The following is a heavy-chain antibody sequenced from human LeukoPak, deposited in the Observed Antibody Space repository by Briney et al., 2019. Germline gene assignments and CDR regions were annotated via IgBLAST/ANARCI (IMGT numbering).Heavy chain of an antibody. CDR2: INPSGGST. D-gene: IGHD3-22*01. CDR1: GYTFTSYY. CDR3: AIRAKFNSSGYYSPLDY. Sequence: ASVKVSCKASGYTFTSYYMHWVRQAPGQGLEWVGIINPSGGSTSYAQKFQGRVTMTRDMSTSTVYMELSSLRSEDTAVYYCAIRAKFNSSGYYSPLDYWGQGTLVTVSS. V-gene: IGHV1-46*01. J-gene: IGHJ4*02.